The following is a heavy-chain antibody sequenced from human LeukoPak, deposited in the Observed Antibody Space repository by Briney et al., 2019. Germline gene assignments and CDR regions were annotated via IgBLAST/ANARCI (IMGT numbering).Heavy chain of an antibody. CDR2: INTANGNT. Sequence: GASVKVSCKASGYTFTSYAIHWVRQAPGQRLEWMGWINTANGNTKYSQEFQGRVTISRDTSASTAYMELSSLRSDDTAVYYCARTIVVVPADPRGAFDIWGQGTMVTVSS. CDR3: ARTIVVVPADPRGAFDI. D-gene: IGHD2-2*01. CDR1: GYTFTSYA. J-gene: IGHJ3*02. V-gene: IGHV1-3*04.